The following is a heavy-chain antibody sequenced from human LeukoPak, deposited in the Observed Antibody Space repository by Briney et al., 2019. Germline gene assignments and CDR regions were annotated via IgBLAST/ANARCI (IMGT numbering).Heavy chain of an antibody. Sequence: PSETLSLTCAVYGGSFSGYYWSWIRQPPGKGLEWIGEINHSGSTNYNPSLKSRVTISVDKSKNQFSLKLSSVTAADTAVYYCASLYYYDSSGYSALDYWGQGTLVTVSS. D-gene: IGHD3-22*01. V-gene: IGHV4-34*01. CDR1: GGSFSGYY. CDR2: INHSGST. CDR3: ASLYYYDSSGYSALDY. J-gene: IGHJ4*02.